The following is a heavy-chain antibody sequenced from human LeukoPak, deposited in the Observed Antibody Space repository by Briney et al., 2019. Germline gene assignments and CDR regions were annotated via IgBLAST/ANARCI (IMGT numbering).Heavy chain of an antibody. J-gene: IGHJ4*02. D-gene: IGHD2-2*01. Sequence: SQTLSLTRTVSGGSISSGNYYGSWIRQPAGKGLEWIGRIYSSGSTNYHPSFKSRVTISVDTSKNQSSLKLRSVTAADTAVYYCARDVVLPAAMREYYFDYWGQGTLVTVSS. CDR3: ARDVVLPAAMREYYFDY. V-gene: IGHV4-61*02. CDR1: GGSISSGNYY. CDR2: IYSSGST.